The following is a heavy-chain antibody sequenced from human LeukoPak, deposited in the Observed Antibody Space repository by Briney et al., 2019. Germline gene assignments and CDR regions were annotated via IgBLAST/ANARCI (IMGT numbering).Heavy chain of an antibody. CDR1: GGSISGYY. J-gene: IGHJ4*02. V-gene: IGHV4-59*01. Sequence: SETLSLTCSVSGGSISGYYWNWIRQPPGKGLQWIGYIYNSGTNYNPSLESRVTMSVDTSKNQFSLKLNSVTAADTAVYYCVATRGLRYYFEYWGQGTLLTVSS. D-gene: IGHD3-10*01. CDR3: VATRGLRYYFEY. CDR2: IYNSGT.